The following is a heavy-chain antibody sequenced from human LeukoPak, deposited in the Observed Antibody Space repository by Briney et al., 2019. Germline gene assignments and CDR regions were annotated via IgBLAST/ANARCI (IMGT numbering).Heavy chain of an antibody. D-gene: IGHD3-16*01. J-gene: IGHJ4*02. Sequence: WASVKVSCKASGYTFTNYDINWVRQAAGQGLEWMGWMNPNSGDTDYVEKLQGRVTMTRDTSMNTAYMELSSLRSDDTAVYYCTRSGFGGGVHFDYWGQGTPVTVSS. CDR1: GYTFTNYD. V-gene: IGHV1-8*01. CDR2: MNPNSGDT. CDR3: TRSGFGGGVHFDY.